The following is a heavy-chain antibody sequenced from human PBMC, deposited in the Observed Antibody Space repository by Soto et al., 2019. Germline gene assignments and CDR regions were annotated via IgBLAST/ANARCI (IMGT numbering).Heavy chain of an antibody. Sequence: QVNLVESGGGVVQHGRSLRLSCEASGFIFSDFGMHWVRQAPGKGLEWVAVISYDGNNKYYAQSVKGRFTISRDNSKNTLFLNMDSLRPEDTAVYHCVKGDLDTAVVNSPDAFDFWGPGTMVTVS. CDR2: ISYDGNNK. CDR3: VKGDLDTAVVNSPDAFDF. V-gene: IGHV3-30*18. CDR1: GFIFSDFG. J-gene: IGHJ3*01. D-gene: IGHD5-18*01.